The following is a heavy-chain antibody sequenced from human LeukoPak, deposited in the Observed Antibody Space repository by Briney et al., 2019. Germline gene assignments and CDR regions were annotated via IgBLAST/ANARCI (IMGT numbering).Heavy chain of an antibody. D-gene: IGHD1-1*01. CDR3: ARESPGTTVFDY. V-gene: IGHV3-21*01. CDR2: ISSSSSYI. Sequence: PGGSLRLSCAASGFTFSSYSVNWVRQAPGKGLEWVSSISSSSSYIYYADSVKGRFTISRDNAKNSLFLQMNSLRAEDTAVYYCARESPGTTVFDYWGQGTLVTVSS. CDR1: GFTFSSYS. J-gene: IGHJ4*02.